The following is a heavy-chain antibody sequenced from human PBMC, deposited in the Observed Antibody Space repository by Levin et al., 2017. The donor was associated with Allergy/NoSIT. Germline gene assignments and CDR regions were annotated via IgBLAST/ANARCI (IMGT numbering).Heavy chain of an antibody. CDR2: IDWDDDK. CDR3: ARATNHYCGTRFDY. Sequence: SGPTLVKPTQTLTLTCTFSGFSLTTSGMCVSWIRQPPGNALEWLARIDWDDDKYYSTSLKTRLTISRDTSKNQVVLTMTSMYPVDTATYYCARATNHYCGTRFDYRGQGTPVTVSS. J-gene: IGHJ4*02. D-gene: IGHD3-10*01. CDR1: GFSLTTSGMC. V-gene: IGHV2-70*11.